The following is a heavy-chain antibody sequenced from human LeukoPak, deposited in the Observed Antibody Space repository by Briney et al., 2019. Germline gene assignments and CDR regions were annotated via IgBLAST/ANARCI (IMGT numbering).Heavy chain of an antibody. J-gene: IGHJ4*02. CDR3: ARVLRLGLFVDY. Sequence: PSETLPLTCTVSGGSISSYYWSWIRQPPRHGLEWIWYIYSSGSNNYSPYLKRRVTLPVDSSKHHFSLKLRHVRAADTAVYYCARVLRLGLFVDYWGQGTLVTVSS. D-gene: IGHD3-16*01. CDR2: IYSSGSN. CDR1: GGSISSYY. V-gene: IGHV4-59*01.